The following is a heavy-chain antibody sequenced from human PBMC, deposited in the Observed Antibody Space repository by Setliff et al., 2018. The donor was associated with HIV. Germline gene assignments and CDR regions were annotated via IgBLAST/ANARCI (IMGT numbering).Heavy chain of an antibody. J-gene: IGHJ4*02. Sequence: GGSLRLSCAASGFTFSNYAMHWVRQAPGKGLEWVAVISYDGSNKYYADSVKGRFTISRDDSKDTLYLQMNSLRAEDAAVYYCAKGVIGYSYDLYYFDCWGQGALVTVS. CDR2: ISYDGSNK. V-gene: IGHV3-30-3*01. CDR3: AKGVIGYSYDLYYFDC. D-gene: IGHD5-18*01. CDR1: GFTFSNYA.